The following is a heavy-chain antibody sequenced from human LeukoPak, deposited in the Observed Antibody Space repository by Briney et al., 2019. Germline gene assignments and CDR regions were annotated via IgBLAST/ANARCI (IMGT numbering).Heavy chain of an antibody. V-gene: IGHV1-18*01. CDR2: ISAYNGNT. J-gene: IGHJ5*02. CDR1: GYTFTSYG. Sequence: GASVKVSCKASGYTFTSYGISWVRQAPGQGLEWMGWISAYNGNTNYAQKLQGRVTMTTDTSTSTAYMELRSLRSDDTAVYYCASHQPVAGSFDWFDPWGQGTLVTVSS. D-gene: IGHD6-19*01. CDR3: ASHQPVAGSFDWFDP.